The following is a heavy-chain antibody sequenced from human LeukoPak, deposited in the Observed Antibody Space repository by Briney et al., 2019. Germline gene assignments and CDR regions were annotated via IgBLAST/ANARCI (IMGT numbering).Heavy chain of an antibody. J-gene: IGHJ4*02. CDR3: AGVNLRQQLVLGY. Sequence: GASVTVSCKASGYTFTGYYMHGVRQAPGQGLAWVGWINPNSGGTTYAQKFQGSVTKSSDTSISTAYKELGRLRSDDPAVEYWAGVNLRQQLVLGYWGQGTLVTVSS. D-gene: IGHD6-13*01. CDR2: INPNSGGT. V-gene: IGHV1-2*02. CDR1: GYTFTGYY.